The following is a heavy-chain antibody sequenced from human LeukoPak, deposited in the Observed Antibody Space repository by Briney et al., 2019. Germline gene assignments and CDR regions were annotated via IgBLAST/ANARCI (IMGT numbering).Heavy chain of an antibody. CDR3: ARDEMDSLDY. J-gene: IGHJ4*02. CDR2: VNPSGGST. D-gene: IGHD5-24*01. V-gene: IGHV1-46*01. CDR1: GYTFTIYY. Sequence: ASVKVSCKASGYTFTIYYLHWVRQAPGQGLEWMGMVNPSGGSTSYAQKFQGRVTMTRDTSTTTVYMELSSLRSDDTAVFYCARDEMDSLDYWGQGTLVTVSS.